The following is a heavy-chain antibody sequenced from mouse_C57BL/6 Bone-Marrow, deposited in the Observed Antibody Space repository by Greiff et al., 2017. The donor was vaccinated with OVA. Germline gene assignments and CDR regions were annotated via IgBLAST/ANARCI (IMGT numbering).Heavy chain of an antibody. V-gene: IGHV1-5*01. D-gene: IGHD1-1*01. CDR2: IYPGNSDT. CDR1: GYTFTSYW. Sequence: EVQLQESGTVLARPGASVKMSCKTSGYTFTSYWMHWVKQRPGQGLEWIGAIYPGNSDTSYNQKFKGKAKLTAVTSASTAYMELSSLTNEDSAVYYCTMRNYYGSSCYFDYWGQGTTLTVSS. J-gene: IGHJ2*01. CDR3: TMRNYYGSSCYFDY.